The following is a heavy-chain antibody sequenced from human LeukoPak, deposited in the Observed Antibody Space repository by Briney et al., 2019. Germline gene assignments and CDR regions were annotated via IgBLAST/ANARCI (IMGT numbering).Heavy chain of an antibody. V-gene: IGHV4-38-2*02. CDR1: GYSISSGYY. D-gene: IGHD3-10*01. CDR3: AREPRITMVRGGWAFDI. Sequence: PSETLSLTCAGSGYSISSGYYWGWIRQPPGKGLEWIGSIYHSGSTYYNPSLKSRVTISVDTSKNQFSPKLSSVTAADTAVYYCAREPRITMVRGGWAFDIWGQGTMVTVSS. J-gene: IGHJ3*02. CDR2: IYHSGST.